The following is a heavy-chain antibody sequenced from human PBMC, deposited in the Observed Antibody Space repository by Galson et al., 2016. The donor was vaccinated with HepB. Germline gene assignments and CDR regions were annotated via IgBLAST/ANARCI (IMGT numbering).Heavy chain of an antibody. CDR2: ISSSSSYI. D-gene: IGHD2-21*01. J-gene: IGHJ6*02. V-gene: IGHV3-21*04. Sequence: SLRLSCAASGFTFSSYSMNWVRQAPGKGLEWVSSISSSSSYIYYADSVKGRFTISRDNAKNSLYLQMNSLRAEDTAVYYCATDGLLWHHAVDVWGHGTTVTVSS. CDR3: ATDGLLWHHAVDV. CDR1: GFTFSSYS.